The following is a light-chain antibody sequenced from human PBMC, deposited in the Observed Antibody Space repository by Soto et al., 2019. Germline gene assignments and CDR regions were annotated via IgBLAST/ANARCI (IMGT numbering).Light chain of an antibody. CDR3: AAWDDSLNGHV. Sequence: QSALTQPHSASGTPGQRVTISCSGSSSNIGTSSVHWFQQLPGTAPKLLISTTNQRPSGVPERFSGSKSGTSASPAISGLRSEDEADYYCAAWDDSLNGHVFGTGTKVTVL. J-gene: IGLJ1*01. V-gene: IGLV1-44*01. CDR2: TTN. CDR1: SSNIGTSS.